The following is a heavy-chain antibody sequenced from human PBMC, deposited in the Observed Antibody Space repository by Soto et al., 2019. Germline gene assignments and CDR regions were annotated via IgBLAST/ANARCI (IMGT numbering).Heavy chain of an antibody. Sequence: LSLPCTVSGGSLSSYYWSWIRQPPGKGMEWIGYIYYSGSTNYNPSLKSRITISVDTSKNQFSLKLSSVTAAATAVYYCARESLVNWFDPWGQGTRVTVS. CDR3: ARESLVNWFDP. V-gene: IGHV4-59*01. CDR2: IYYSGST. J-gene: IGHJ5*02. D-gene: IGHD2-8*02. CDR1: GGSLSSYY.